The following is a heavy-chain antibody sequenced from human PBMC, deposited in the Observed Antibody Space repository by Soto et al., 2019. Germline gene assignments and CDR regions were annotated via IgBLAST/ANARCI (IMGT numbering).Heavy chain of an antibody. V-gene: IGHV5-51*01. CDR3: ARTRGDSYGFLTPDFEE. D-gene: IGHD5-18*01. CDR1: GYSFTNYW. CDR2: IYPGDSDT. Sequence: PGESLKISCKGSGYSFTNYWIAWVLQMPGKGLEWMGNIYPGDSDTRYSPSFQGQVSISADKSIGTAYLQWSSLQASDTAIYYCARTRGDSYGFLTPDFEEWGKGNLGTVYS. J-gene: IGHJ4*02.